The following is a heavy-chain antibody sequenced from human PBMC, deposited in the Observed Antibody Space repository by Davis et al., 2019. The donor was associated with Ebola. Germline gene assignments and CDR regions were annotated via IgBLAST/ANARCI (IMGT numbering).Heavy chain of an antibody. J-gene: IGHJ6*02. CDR1: GGSFSGYY. CDR3: ARGAKKWVRYYGMDV. CDR2: INHSGST. V-gene: IGHV4-34*01. Sequence: GSLRLSCAVYGGSFSGYYWSWIRQPPGKGLEWIGEINHSGSTNYNPSLKSRVTISVDTSKNQFSLKLSSVTAADTAVYYRARGAKKWVRYYGMDVWGQGTTVTVSS. D-gene: IGHD1-26*01.